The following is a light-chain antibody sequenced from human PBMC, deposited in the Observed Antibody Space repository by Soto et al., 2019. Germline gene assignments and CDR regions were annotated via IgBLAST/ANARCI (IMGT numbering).Light chain of an antibody. CDR1: SSDIGSYNY. CDR3: SAYTSSSTIVV. Sequence: QSALAQPASVSGSPGQSITISCTGTSSDIGSYNYVSWYQQHPGKAPKLMIYDVSNRPSGVSNRFSGSKSGNTASLAISGLQAEDEADHYCSAYTSSSTIVVLGGGTKL. V-gene: IGLV2-14*01. J-gene: IGLJ2*01. CDR2: DVS.